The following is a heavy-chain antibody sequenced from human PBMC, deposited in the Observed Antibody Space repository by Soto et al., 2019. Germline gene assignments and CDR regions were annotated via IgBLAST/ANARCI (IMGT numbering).Heavy chain of an antibody. V-gene: IGHV1-18*01. CDR3: ARDSTPNDPVTTYGGY. D-gene: IGHD4-17*01. J-gene: IGHJ4*02. Sequence: ASVKVSCKASGYTCTSYGISWVRQAPGQGLEWMGWISAYNGDTNYAQKLQDRVTMTTDTSTSTAYMELRSLRSDDTAVYYCARDSTPNDPVTTYGGYWGQGTVLPVSS. CDR2: ISAYNGDT. CDR1: GYTCTSYG.